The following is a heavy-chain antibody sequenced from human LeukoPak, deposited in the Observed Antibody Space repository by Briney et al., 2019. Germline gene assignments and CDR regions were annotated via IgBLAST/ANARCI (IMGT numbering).Heavy chain of an antibody. J-gene: IGHJ3*02. CDR1: GFTFSSYA. CDR2: ISGSGGST. Sequence: HAGGSLRLSCAASGFTFSSYAMSWVRQAPGKGLEWVSAISGSGGSTYYADSVKGRFTISRDNSKNTLYLQMNSLRAEETAVYYCAKVAYYDSRGYYGPHRDAFDIWGQGTMVTVSS. CDR3: AKVAYYDSRGYYGPHRDAFDI. D-gene: IGHD3-22*01. V-gene: IGHV3-23*01.